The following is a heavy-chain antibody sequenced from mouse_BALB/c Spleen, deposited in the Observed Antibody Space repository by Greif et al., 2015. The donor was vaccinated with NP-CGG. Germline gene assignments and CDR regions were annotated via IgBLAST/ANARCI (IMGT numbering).Heavy chain of an antibody. CDR3: ARRPRNYDFDY. D-gene: IGHD2-1*01. J-gene: IGHJ2*01. CDR2: ISSGGSYT. CDR1: GFTFSSYA. Sequence: EVMLVESGGGLVKPGGSLKLSCAASGFTFSSYAMSWVRQTPEKRLEWVATISSGGSYTYYPDSVKGRFTISRDNAKNTLYRQMSGLRSEDTAIYYGARRPRNYDFDYWGQGSTLTVSS. V-gene: IGHV5-9-1*01.